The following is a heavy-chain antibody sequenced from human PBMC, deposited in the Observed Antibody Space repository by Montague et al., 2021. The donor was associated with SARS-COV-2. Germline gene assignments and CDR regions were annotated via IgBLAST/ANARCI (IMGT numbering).Heavy chain of an antibody. V-gene: IGHV4-59*01. CDR2: IYNSGST. Sequence: SETLSLTCAVSGGSISSYYWSWIRQPPGKGLEWIGYIYNSGSTNXNPSLKSRVTISVDTSKNQFSLKLSSVTAADTAVYYCARRSLGYCSGGSCYSAFDPWGQGTLVTVSS. J-gene: IGHJ5*02. CDR1: GGSISSYY. D-gene: IGHD2-15*01. CDR3: ARRSLGYCSGGSCYSAFDP.